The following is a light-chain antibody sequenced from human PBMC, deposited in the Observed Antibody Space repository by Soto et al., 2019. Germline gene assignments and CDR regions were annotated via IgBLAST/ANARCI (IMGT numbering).Light chain of an antibody. CDR3: QQYGSSSYT. CDR1: QSMSSSY. J-gene: IGKJ2*01. V-gene: IGKV3-20*01. CDR2: AAS. Sequence: EIVLTQSPGTLSLSPGERATLSCRASQSMSSSYLAWYQQQPGQAPRLLIYAASSRATGIPDRFSGSGSGTYFTLTISRLAPDDFAVYYWQQYGSSSYTFGQGTQLEIK.